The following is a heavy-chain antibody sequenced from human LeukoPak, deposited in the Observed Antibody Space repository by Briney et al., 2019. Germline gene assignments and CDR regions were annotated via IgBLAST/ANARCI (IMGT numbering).Heavy chain of an antibody. J-gene: IGHJ4*02. CDR3: TTSYYDSSGYRA. Sequence: GGSLRLSCAASGFTLTNAWMSWVRQAPGKGPEWIARIKTKTAGGTIDYAAPVKGRFTISRDDSKNTVYLRMNSLKTEDTAVYYCTTSYYDSSGYRAWGQGTLVTVSS. D-gene: IGHD3-22*01. V-gene: IGHV3-15*01. CDR2: IKTKTAGGTI. CDR1: GFTLTNAW.